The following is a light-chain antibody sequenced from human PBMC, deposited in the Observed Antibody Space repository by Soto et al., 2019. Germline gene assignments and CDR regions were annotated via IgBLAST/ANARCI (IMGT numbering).Light chain of an antibody. V-gene: IGKV4-1*01. Sequence: IVMTQSPASLALSLCERSTINCKCSQSLLFSSNKKNYLAWYQQRPGQPPKLLIYWASSRESGVPDRFTGSGSGTDFTLSISSLQAEDVAVYYCQQFYSSPLTFGGGTKVDIK. J-gene: IGKJ4*01. CDR1: QSLLFSSNKKNY. CDR3: QQFYSSPLT. CDR2: WAS.